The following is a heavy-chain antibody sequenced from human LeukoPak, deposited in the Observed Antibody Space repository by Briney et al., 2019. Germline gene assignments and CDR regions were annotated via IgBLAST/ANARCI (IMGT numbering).Heavy chain of an antibody. CDR1: GVSFSGYY. CDR2: INHSGSA. CDR3: ARFRRTYYYDSSGFAY. J-gene: IGHJ4*02. V-gene: IGHV4-34*01. Sequence: SETLSLTCAVYGVSFSGYYWSWSRQPPGKGQERIVEINHSGSANYTPSLTCRVTISVHTSKHQFSLQLSSVTAADTAVYYCARFRRTYYYDSSGFAYWGQGTLVTVSS. D-gene: IGHD3-22*01.